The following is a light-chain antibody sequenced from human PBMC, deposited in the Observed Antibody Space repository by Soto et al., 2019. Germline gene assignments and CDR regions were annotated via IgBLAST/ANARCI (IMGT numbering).Light chain of an antibody. V-gene: IGLV1-44*01. CDR2: TNN. Sequence: QSVLNQPPSASGTPGPRVTISCSGSSSNIGRNTVNWYQQVTGTAPKLLIYTNNQRPSGVPDRFSGSKSGTSASLAISGLQSEDEADYYCAAWDDSLNGWVFGGGTTLTVL. CDR3: AAWDDSLNGWV. J-gene: IGLJ3*02. CDR1: SSNIGRNT.